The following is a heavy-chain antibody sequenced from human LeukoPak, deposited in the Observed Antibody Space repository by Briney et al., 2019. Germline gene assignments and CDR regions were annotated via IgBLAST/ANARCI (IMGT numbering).Heavy chain of an antibody. D-gene: IGHD3-22*01. CDR1: GYTFTGYY. Sequence: ASVKVSCKASGYTFTGYYMHWVRQAPGQGLEWMGWINLNSGGTNYAQKFQGRVTMTRDTSISTAYMELSRLRSDDTAVYYCARVYDSSGYFDYWGQGTLVTVSS. V-gene: IGHV1-2*02. J-gene: IGHJ4*02. CDR3: ARVYDSSGYFDY. CDR2: INLNSGGT.